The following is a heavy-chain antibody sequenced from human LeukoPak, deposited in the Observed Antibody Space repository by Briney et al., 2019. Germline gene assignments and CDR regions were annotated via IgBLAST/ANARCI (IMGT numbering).Heavy chain of an antibody. J-gene: IGHJ4*02. D-gene: IGHD3-3*01. V-gene: IGHV3-30*02. CDR2: IRYDGSNK. Sequence: GGSLRLSCAASGFTFSSYGMHWVRQAPGKGLEWVAFIRYDGSNKHYADSVKGRFTISRDNSKNTLYLQMNSLRAEDTAVYYCAKDHSRITIFGVGPVDFDYWGQGTLVTVSS. CDR3: AKDHSRITIFGVGPVDFDY. CDR1: GFTFSSYG.